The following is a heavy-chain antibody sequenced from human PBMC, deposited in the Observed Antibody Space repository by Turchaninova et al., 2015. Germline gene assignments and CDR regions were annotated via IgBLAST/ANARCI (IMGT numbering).Heavy chain of an antibody. J-gene: IGHJ3*01. CDR1: GCTISDHY. Sequence: EVQLVESGGGLLHPGRSLMLSWAACGCTISDHYMDGAGHGPGEWLEWVGRFRNKANSYTTEYSASGKGRFVISRDDSRNSLFLQMNSLKSEDTAVYFCARVYRVNWGSNACDFWGQGTTVTVSS. CDR2: FRNKANSYTT. V-gene: IGHV3-72*01. CDR3: ARVYRVNWGSNACDF. D-gene: IGHD7-27*01.